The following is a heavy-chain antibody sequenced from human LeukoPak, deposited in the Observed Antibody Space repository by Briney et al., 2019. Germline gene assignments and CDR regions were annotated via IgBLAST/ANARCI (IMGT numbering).Heavy chain of an antibody. Sequence: SETLSLTCTVSGGSISSSHYYWDWIRQPPGKGLEWIGSIYYSGSTYYNPSLKSRVTISVDTSKNQFSLKLSSVTAANSAVYYCARVNYGDLYYYFDYWGQGTLVTVSS. CDR2: IYYSGST. CDR1: GGSISSSHYY. D-gene: IGHD4-17*01. CDR3: ARVNYGDLYYYFDY. V-gene: IGHV4-39*01. J-gene: IGHJ4*02.